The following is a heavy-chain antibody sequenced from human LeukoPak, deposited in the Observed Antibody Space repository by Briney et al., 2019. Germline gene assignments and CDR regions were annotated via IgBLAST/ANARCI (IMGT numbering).Heavy chain of an antibody. CDR1: GYTFSSYA. CDR3: ATALRGKRQWLAPFDY. V-gene: IGHV1-18*01. CDR2: ISAYNGNT. Sequence: ASVKVSCKASGYTFSSYAISWVRQAPGQGLEWMGWISAYNGNTNYAQKLQGRVTMTEDTSTDTAYMELSSLRSEDTAVYYCATALRGKRQWLAPFDYWGQGTLVTVSS. J-gene: IGHJ4*02. D-gene: IGHD6-19*01.